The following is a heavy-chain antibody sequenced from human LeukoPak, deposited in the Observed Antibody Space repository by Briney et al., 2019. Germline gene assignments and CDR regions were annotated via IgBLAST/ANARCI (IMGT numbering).Heavy chain of an antibody. CDR3: AKSCSSTSCPFDY. D-gene: IGHD2-2*01. Sequence: PGGSLGLSCAASGFTFSSYAMSWVRQAPGKGLEWVSAISGSGGSTYYADSVKGRFTISRDNSKNTLYLQMNSLRAEDTAVYYCAKSCSSTSCPFDYWGQGTLVTVSS. CDR2: ISGSGGST. CDR1: GFTFSSYA. V-gene: IGHV3-23*01. J-gene: IGHJ4*02.